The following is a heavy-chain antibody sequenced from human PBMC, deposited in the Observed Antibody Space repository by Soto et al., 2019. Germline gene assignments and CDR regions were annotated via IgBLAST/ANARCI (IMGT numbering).Heavy chain of an antibody. D-gene: IGHD6-19*01. CDR2: IYYSGST. Sequence: SETLSLTCTVSGGSISSYYWSWIRQPPGKGLEWIGYIYYSGSTNYNPSLKSRVTISVDTSKNQFSLKLSSVTAADAAVYYCAREQYSSGWPGFYYYYYGMDVWGQGTTVTVSS. CDR1: GGSISSYY. J-gene: IGHJ6*02. CDR3: AREQYSSGWPGFYYYYYGMDV. V-gene: IGHV4-59*01.